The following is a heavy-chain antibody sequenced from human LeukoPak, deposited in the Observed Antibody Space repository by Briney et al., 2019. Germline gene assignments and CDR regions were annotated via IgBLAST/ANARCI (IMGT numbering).Heavy chain of an antibody. J-gene: IGHJ4*02. V-gene: IGHV5-51*01. CDR3: ARQGSYSSSWYNIDY. CDR1: GYNFTNYW. CDR2: IYTDDSDT. Sequence: GESLTICCKGSGYNFTNYWIGWVRQMRGKGGEGVRLIYTDDSDTGYIPSFQGQGAISADKSITTACLQWGSLKASDTAMYYCARQGSYSSSWYNIDYWGQGTPVTVSS. D-gene: IGHD6-13*01.